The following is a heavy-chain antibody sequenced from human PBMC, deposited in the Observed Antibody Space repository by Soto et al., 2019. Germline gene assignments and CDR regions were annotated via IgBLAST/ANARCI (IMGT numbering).Heavy chain of an antibody. CDR3: ARDVGSSSWFGGSWDYYYGMDV. V-gene: IGHV3-33*01. Sequence: GGSLRLSCAASGFTFSSYGMHWVRPAPGKGLEWGAVIWYVGRNKYYAESVKGRFTISRDNSRNTLYLQMNSLRAEDTAVYYCARDVGSSSWFGGSWDYYYGMDVWGQGTTVTVSS. D-gene: IGHD3-10*01. J-gene: IGHJ6*02. CDR2: IWYVGRNK. CDR1: GFTFSSYG.